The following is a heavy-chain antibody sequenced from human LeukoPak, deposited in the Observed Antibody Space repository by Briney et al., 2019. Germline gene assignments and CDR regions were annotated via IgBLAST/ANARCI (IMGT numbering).Heavy chain of an antibody. CDR3: ARDQYSRSWYFVSPGGY. J-gene: IGHJ4*02. D-gene: IGHD6-13*01. Sequence: PGGSLRLSCAASGFTFEDYGMSWVRQAPGKGLEWVSGINWNGGSTGYAGSVKGRFTISRDNAKNSLYLQMNSLRAEDTALYYCARDQYSRSWYFVSPGGYWGQGTLVTVSS. CDR1: GFTFEDYG. CDR2: INWNGGST. V-gene: IGHV3-20*04.